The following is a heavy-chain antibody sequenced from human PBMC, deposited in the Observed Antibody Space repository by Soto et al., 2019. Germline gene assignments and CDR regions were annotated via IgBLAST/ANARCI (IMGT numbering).Heavy chain of an antibody. CDR3: AKDMRRFDYYDISAYHY. V-gene: IGHV3-23*01. CDR1: GFTFSSYA. J-gene: IGHJ4*02. D-gene: IGHD3-22*01. CDR2: ISGSGGST. Sequence: GGSLRLSCAASGFTFSSYAMSWVRQAAGKGLNWVSVISGSGGSTYYADSVKGRFTISRDNSKNTVYLQMNSPRAEDAAVYYCAKDMRRFDYYDISAYHYWGQGTLVTVSS.